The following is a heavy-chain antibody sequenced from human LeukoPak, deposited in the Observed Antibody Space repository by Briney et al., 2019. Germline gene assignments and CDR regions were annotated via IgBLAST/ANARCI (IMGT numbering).Heavy chain of an antibody. Sequence: GESLRISCKGSGYSFTSYWISWVRQMPGKGLEWMGRIDPTDSYTNYSPSFQGHVTISADKSISTAYLQWSSLKASDTAMYYRARHETAAGTEDYWGQGTLVTASS. D-gene: IGHD6-13*01. CDR3: ARHETAAGTEDY. CDR1: GYSFTSYW. CDR2: IDPTDSYT. V-gene: IGHV5-10-1*01. J-gene: IGHJ4*02.